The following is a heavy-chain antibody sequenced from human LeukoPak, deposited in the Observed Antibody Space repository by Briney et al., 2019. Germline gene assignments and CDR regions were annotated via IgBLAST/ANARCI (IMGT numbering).Heavy chain of an antibody. J-gene: IGHJ4*02. D-gene: IGHD3-10*01. V-gene: IGHV4-31*03. CDR2: IYYSGST. CDR3: ARDSTYGSGSWFDY. CDR1: GGSISSGGHY. Sequence: SETLSLTCTVSGGSISSGGHYWSWIRQHPGKGLEWIGYIYYSGSTYYNPSLKSRVTISVDTSKNQFSLKLSSVTAADTAVYYYARDSTYGSGSWFDYWGQGTLVTVSS.